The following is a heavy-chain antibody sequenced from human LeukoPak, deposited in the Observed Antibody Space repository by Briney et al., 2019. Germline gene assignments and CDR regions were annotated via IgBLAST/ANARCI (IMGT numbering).Heavy chain of an antibody. CDR3: TREFTTTSGD. D-gene: IGHD1-1*01. CDR2: IYYTGNT. Sequence: PSETLSLTCTVSGDSVSSPSHHWAWLRQPPGKGLEWIASIYYTGNTYYNPSLKSRLSISIVASKNYFSIKLSSVNAADKAVYFCTREFTTTSGDWGQRTPVTVSS. V-gene: IGHV4-39*02. CDR1: GDSVSSPSHH. J-gene: IGHJ4*02.